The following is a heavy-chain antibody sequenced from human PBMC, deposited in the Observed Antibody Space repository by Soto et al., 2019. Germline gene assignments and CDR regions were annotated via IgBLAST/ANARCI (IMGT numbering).Heavy chain of an antibody. J-gene: IGHJ5*02. CDR3: ARERGVLLWFGEPWFDP. D-gene: IGHD3-10*01. CDR2: INHSGST. V-gene: IGHV4-34*01. Sequence: QVQLQQWGAGLLKPSETLSLTCAVYDGSFSGYYWSWIRQPPGKGLEWIGEINHSGSTNYNPSLKSRVTISVDTSKNQFSLKLSSVTAADTAVYYCARERGVLLWFGEPWFDPWGQGTLVTVSS. CDR1: DGSFSGYY.